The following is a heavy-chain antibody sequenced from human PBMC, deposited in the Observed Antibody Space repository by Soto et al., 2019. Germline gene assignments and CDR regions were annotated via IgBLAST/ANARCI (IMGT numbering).Heavy chain of an antibody. D-gene: IGHD5-18*01. CDR1: GFTFSKYS. CDR2: ISHDGSNE. J-gene: IGHJ4*02. Sequence: PGGSLRLSCVASGFTFSKYSIHWVRQAPGKGLEWVAVISHDGSNEKYADSVKGRFTTSRDSSKNTLYLQMNSLRVEDTAVYYCARDLNVNNYGYPAYWGQGALVTVSS. CDR3: ARDLNVNNYGYPAY. V-gene: IGHV3-30-3*01.